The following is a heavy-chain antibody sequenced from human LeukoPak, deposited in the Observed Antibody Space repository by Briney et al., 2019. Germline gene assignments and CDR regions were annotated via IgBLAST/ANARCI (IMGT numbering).Heavy chain of an antibody. Sequence: ASXXVSCKTSGYTFTNYDLNWVRQAPGQGLEWMGRISTYNGNTKCSQKFQGRVTMTTDTSTRTDYMEMRTLTSDDTAVYYCAKDGLSALPLRNWFDHWGQGTLVTVSS. V-gene: IGHV1-18*01. CDR1: GYTFTNYD. D-gene: IGHD5-24*01. J-gene: IGHJ5*02. CDR2: ISTYNGNT. CDR3: AKDGLSALPLRNWFDH.